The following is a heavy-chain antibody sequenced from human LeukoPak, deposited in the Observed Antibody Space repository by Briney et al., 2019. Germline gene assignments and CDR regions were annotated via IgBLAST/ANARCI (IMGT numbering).Heavy chain of an antibody. CDR2: IYPGDSDT. CDR1: GYSFNTYW. D-gene: IGHD6-13*01. V-gene: IGHV5-51*01. CDR3: ARRHSSSWSFDY. J-gene: IGHJ4*02. Sequence: GESLKISCKGSGYSFNTYWIGWVRQMPGKGLEWMGIIYPGDSDTTYSPSFQGQATISADKSIATAYLQWSLRASDTAIYYCARRHSSSWSFDYWGQGTLVTVSS.